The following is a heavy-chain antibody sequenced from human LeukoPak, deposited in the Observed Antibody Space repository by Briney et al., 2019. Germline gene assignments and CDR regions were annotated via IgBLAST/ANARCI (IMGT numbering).Heavy chain of an antibody. CDR1: GYTFTTYG. D-gene: IGHD2-2*02. CDR3: AREIYGRFDY. V-gene: IGHV1-18*01. J-gene: IGHJ4*02. CDR2: INPYNGNT. Sequence: ASVKVSCKASGYTFTTYGISWVRQAPGQGLEWMGWINPYNGNTKFAQKLQGRVTMTTDTSTSTAYMELRSLRSDDTAVFYCAREIYGRFDYWGQGTLVTVIS.